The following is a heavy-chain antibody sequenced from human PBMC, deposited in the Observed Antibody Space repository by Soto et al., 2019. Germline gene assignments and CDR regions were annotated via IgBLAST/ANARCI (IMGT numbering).Heavy chain of an antibody. J-gene: IGHJ5*02. CDR1: GGSISSGGYY. D-gene: IGHD6-13*01. CDR2: IYYSGST. CDR3: ARDRPAGIAAAGTGWFDP. V-gene: IGHV4-61*08. Sequence: SETLSLTCTVSGGSISSGGYYWSWIRQHPGKGLEWIGYIYYSGSTNYNPSLKSRVTISVDTSKNQFSLKLSSVTAADTAVYYCARDRPAGIAAAGTGWFDPWGQGTLVTVSS.